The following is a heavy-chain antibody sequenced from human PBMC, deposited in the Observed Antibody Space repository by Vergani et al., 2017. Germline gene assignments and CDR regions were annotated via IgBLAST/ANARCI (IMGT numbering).Heavy chain of an antibody. D-gene: IGHD1-14*01. CDR3: ASEFTGREY. J-gene: IGHJ4*02. Sequence: EVQLVESGGGLVKPGGSLRLSCAASGFTFSSYSVNWVRQAPGKGLEWVSSISSSSSYISYADSVKGRFTISRDNAKNSLYLQMNSLRAEDTAVYYCASEFTGREYWGQGTLVTVSS. CDR2: ISSSSSYI. CDR1: GFTFSSYS. V-gene: IGHV3-21*01.